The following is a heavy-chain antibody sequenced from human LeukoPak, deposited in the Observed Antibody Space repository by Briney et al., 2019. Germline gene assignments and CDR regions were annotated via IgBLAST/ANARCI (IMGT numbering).Heavy chain of an antibody. CDR1: GFTFSSYG. CDR2: ISGSGNSA. V-gene: IGHV3-23*01. D-gene: IGHD1-1*01. J-gene: IGHJ6*02. Sequence: PGGYLRRYCAASGFTFSSYGMSWVRQAPGKELEGVSAISGSGNSANYADSVKGRFTISRDTSNNTLYLQMNSLRAEDTAVYYCAKDLEINSRYFGYALDVWGQGTTVTVSS. CDR3: AKDLEINSRYFGYALDV.